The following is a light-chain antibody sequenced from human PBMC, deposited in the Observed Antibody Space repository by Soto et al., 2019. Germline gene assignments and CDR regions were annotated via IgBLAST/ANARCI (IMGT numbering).Light chain of an antibody. CDR3: QQYDNLPQLT. V-gene: IGKV1-33*01. Sequence: DIQMTQSPSSLSASVGDRVTITCQASQDISNYLNWYQQKPGKAPKLLIYDASNLETGVPSRFSGSGYGTDFTVTISSLQPEDIATYYWQQYDNLPQLTFGGGTKVEIK. CDR2: DAS. J-gene: IGKJ4*01. CDR1: QDISNY.